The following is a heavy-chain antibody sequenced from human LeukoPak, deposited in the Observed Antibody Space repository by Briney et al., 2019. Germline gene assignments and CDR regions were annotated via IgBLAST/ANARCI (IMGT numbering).Heavy chain of an antibody. J-gene: IGHJ4*02. V-gene: IGHV1-46*01. D-gene: IGHD4-17*01. CDR1: GYTFTSYY. CDR3: ARDRDYGDYEGY. CDR2: INPSAGST. Sequence: ASVKVSCKASGYTFTSYYIHWVRQAPGQGLEWMGLINPSAGSTNYAQKFQGRVTMTRDTSTSTVYMELSSLRSEDTAVYYCARDRDYGDYEGYWGQGTLVTVSS.